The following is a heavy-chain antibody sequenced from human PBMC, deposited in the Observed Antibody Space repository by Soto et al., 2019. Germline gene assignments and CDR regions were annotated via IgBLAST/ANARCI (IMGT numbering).Heavy chain of an antibody. V-gene: IGHV1-69*12. CDR1: GGTFSSYA. CDR3: ARDRGPSSGYYPYWFDP. D-gene: IGHD3-22*01. J-gene: IGHJ5*02. Sequence: QVQLVQSGAEVKKPGSSVKVSCKASGGTFSSYAITWVRQAPGQGLEWMGGIIPIFGTANYAQKFQARVTRTADESTSTAYMEHRSLRSEDTAVYYCARDRGPSSGYYPYWFDPWGQGTLVTVSS. CDR2: IIPIFGTA.